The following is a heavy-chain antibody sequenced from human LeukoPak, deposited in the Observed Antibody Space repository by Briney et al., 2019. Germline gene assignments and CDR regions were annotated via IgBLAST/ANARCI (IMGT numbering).Heavy chain of an antibody. J-gene: IGHJ4*02. CDR3: ARDKYGAYFDS. CDR2: INSADNVQ. Sequence: GGSLRLSCAASGFSLRSSEMNWVRQAPGKGPEWVAHINSADNVQYYTDSVRGRFTMSRDNAKDLLFLQMNSLRDDDTAVYYCARDKYGAYFDSWGQGTLVTVST. CDR1: GFSLRSSE. V-gene: IGHV3-48*03. D-gene: IGHD4-17*01.